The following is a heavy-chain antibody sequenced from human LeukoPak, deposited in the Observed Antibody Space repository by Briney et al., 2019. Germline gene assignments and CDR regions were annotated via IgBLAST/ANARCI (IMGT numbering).Heavy chain of an antibody. V-gene: IGHV3-23*01. CDR1: GFTFSSYA. Sequence: GSLRLSCAASGFTFSSYAMSWVRQAPGKGLEWVSAISGSGGSTYYADSVKGRFTISRDNSKNTLYLQMNSLRAEDTAVYYCAKDHVVGRMDSYTTAHFDYWGQGTLVTVSS. CDR2: ISGSGGST. D-gene: IGHD5-18*01. J-gene: IGHJ4*02. CDR3: AKDHVVGRMDSYTTAHFDY.